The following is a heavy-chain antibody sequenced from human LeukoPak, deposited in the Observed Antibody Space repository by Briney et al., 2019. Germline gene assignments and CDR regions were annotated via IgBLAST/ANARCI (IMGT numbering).Heavy chain of an antibody. J-gene: IGHJ3*02. CDR3: AKGYCSSSSCYSYAFDI. CDR1: GFTFRNYA. V-gene: IGHV3-23*01. Sequence: TGGSLRLSCAASGFTFRNYAMSWVRQAPGKGLEWVSVISHNGDITRYADSVKGRFTISRDNSKSTLYLQMNSLRADDTAVYYCAKGYCSSSSCYSYAFDIWGQGTVVTVSS. D-gene: IGHD2-2*01. CDR2: ISHNGDIT.